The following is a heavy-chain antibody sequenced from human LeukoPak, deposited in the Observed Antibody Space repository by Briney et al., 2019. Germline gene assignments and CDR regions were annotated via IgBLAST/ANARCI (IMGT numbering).Heavy chain of an antibody. J-gene: IGHJ4*02. Sequence: SQTLSLTCTVSGYSISSGYYWGWIRQPPGKGLEWIGSIYHSGSTYYNPSLKSRVTISVDTSKNQFSLKLSSVTAADTAVYYCARMRGFGELLYRYYFDYWGQGTLVTVSS. CDR3: ARMRGFGELLYRYYFDY. CDR1: GYSISSGYY. V-gene: IGHV4-38-2*02. D-gene: IGHD3-10*01. CDR2: IYHSGST.